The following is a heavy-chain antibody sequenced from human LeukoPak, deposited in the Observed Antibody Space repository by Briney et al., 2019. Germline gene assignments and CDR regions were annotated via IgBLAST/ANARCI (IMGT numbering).Heavy chain of an antibody. CDR3: AKPHPYGDYVRYYFDY. D-gene: IGHD4-17*01. V-gene: IGHV3-74*01. J-gene: IGHJ4*02. CDR2: LNTDGSRT. CDR1: GFTFSSYW. Sequence: GGSLRLSCAASGFTFSSYWMHWVRQAPGKGLVWVSRLNTDGSRTSYADSVKGRFTISRDNSKNTLYLQMNSLRAEDTAVYYCAKPHPYGDYVRYYFDYWGQGTLVTVSS.